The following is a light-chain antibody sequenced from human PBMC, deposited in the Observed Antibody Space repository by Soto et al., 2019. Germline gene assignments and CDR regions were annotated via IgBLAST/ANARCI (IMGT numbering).Light chain of an antibody. CDR3: QQRGNWPPYT. J-gene: IGKJ2*01. CDR2: DAS. CDR1: QSVSSY. Sequence: ETVLTQSPATLSLSPGERATLSCRASQSVSSYLAWYQQKPGQAPRLLIYDASNRATGIPARFSGSGSGTEFTLTISSREPEDVAVYYCQQRGNWPPYTFGQGTKLEIK. V-gene: IGKV3-11*01.